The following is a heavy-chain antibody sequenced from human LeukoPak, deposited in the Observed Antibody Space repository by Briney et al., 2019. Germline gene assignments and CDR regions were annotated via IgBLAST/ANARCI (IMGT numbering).Heavy chain of an antibody. D-gene: IGHD2-15*01. CDR2: ISSGVISSGGDPI. V-gene: IGHV3-48*02. CDR3: ARWLGGSFFDS. J-gene: IGHJ4*02. Sequence: PGGSLRLSCAASGFTFTNYAMNWVRQPPGKGLEWISYISSGVISSGGDPIHYADSVRGRFTISRDNAKNSLYLQMDGLRDDDTAVYFCARWLGGSFFDSWGQGTLVTVSS. CDR1: GFTFTNYA.